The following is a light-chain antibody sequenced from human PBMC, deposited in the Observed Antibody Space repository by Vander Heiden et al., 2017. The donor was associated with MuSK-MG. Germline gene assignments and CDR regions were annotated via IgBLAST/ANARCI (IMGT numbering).Light chain of an antibody. Sequence: IVLTQSPAFQSVTPKENVTITCRASQSIGGSLHWYQQKPDQSPKLLIKFASQSFSGVPSRFSGSGSGTVFTLAINSLDPEDAATYFCQQSGSMPHTFGQGTKLEIK. V-gene: IGKV6-21*01. J-gene: IGKJ2*01. CDR3: QQSGSMPHT. CDR1: QSIGGS. CDR2: FAS.